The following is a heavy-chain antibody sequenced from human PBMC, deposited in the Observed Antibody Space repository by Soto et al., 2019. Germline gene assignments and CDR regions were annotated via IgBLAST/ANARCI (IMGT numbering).Heavy chain of an antibody. CDR2: IIPIFGTA. J-gene: IGHJ6*02. CDR3: AGYYDFWSGYSTDYYYGMDV. V-gene: IGHV1-69*13. D-gene: IGHD3-3*01. Sequence: SVKVSCKASGGTFSSYAISWVRQAPGQGLEWMGGIIPIFGTANYAQKFQGRVTITADESTSTAYMELSSLRSEDTAVYYCAGYYDFWSGYSTDYYYGMDVWGQGTTVTVSS. CDR1: GGTFSSYA.